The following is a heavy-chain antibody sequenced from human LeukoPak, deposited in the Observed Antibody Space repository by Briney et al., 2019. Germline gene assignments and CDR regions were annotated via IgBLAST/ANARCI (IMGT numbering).Heavy chain of an antibody. J-gene: IGHJ4*02. V-gene: IGHV3-49*03. CDR2: IRSKAYGGTA. CDR1: GFTFGDDG. Sequence: PGGSLRLSCTASGFTFGDDGMSWFRQAPGKGLEWVGFIRSKAYGGTAEYAASVKGRFTVSRDDSKSIAYLQMNSLKTEDTAVYYCTRGYSYGYYWGQGTLVTVSS. CDR3: TRGYSYGYY. D-gene: IGHD5-18*01.